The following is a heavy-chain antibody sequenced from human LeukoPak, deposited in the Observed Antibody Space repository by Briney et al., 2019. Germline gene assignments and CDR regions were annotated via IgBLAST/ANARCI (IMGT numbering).Heavy chain of an antibody. V-gene: IGHV3-23*01. CDR3: AKDQYSSSWYSHGMDV. D-gene: IGHD6-13*01. Sequence: PGGSLRLSCAASGFTFSSYAMSWVRQAPGKGLEWVSAISGSGGSTYYADSVKGRFTISRDNSKNTLYLQMNSLRAEDTAVYYCAKDQYSSSWYSHGMDVWGQGTTATVSS. CDR1: GFTFSSYA. CDR2: ISGSGGST. J-gene: IGHJ6*02.